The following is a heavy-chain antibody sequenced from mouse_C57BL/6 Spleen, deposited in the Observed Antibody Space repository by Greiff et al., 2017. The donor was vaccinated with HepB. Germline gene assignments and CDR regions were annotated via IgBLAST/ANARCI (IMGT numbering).Heavy chain of an antibody. CDR3: AIGGYYSHWYFDV. CDR1: GYSITSGYY. D-gene: IGHD2-3*01. V-gene: IGHV3-6*01. CDR2: ISYDGSN. J-gene: IGHJ1*03. Sequence: EVKLQESGPGLVKPSQSLSLTCSVTGYSITSGYYWNWIRQFPGNKLEWMGYISYDGSNNYNPSLKNRISITRDTSKNQFFLKLNSVTTEDTATYYCAIGGYYSHWYFDVWGTGTTVTVSS.